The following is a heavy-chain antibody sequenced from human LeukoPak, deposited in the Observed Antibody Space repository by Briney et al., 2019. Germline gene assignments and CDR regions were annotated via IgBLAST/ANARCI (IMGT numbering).Heavy chain of an antibody. Sequence: SGGSLRLSCAVSGFAFSSYAMSWVRQAPGKGLEWVSGISGSGDNTYYADSVKGRFTISRDNSKNTLYLQMNSLRAEDTAVYYCARDSLPRSSFYYDSGSHGGDWGQGTLVTVSS. D-gene: IGHD3-10*01. V-gene: IGHV3-23*01. CDR1: GFAFSSYA. CDR3: ARDSLPRSSFYYDSGSHGGD. J-gene: IGHJ4*02. CDR2: ISGSGDNT.